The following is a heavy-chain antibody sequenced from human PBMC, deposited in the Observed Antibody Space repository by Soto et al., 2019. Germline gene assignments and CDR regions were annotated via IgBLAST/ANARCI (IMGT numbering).Heavy chain of an antibody. V-gene: IGHV1-46*01. CDR1: GYTFTSYY. D-gene: IGHD2-15*01. Sequence: QVQLMQSGAEVKKPGASVKVSCKASGYTFTSYYMHWVRQAPGQGLEWMGIINPSGGSTSYAQKFQGRVTVTRDTSTTTVYMEMSSLRYEDTAVYYCAKDYRAGTRDCSGGRCYPGLYWGQGTLVTVYS. J-gene: IGHJ4*02. CDR2: INPSGGST. CDR3: AKDYRAGTRDCSGGRCYPGLY.